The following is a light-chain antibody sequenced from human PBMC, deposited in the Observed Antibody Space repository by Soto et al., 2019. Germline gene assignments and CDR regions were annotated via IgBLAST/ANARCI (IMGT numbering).Light chain of an antibody. J-gene: IGLJ1*01. V-gene: IGLV2-11*01. CDR1: SSDVGGYNY. CDR3: FSYAGSYV. CDR2: DVS. Sequence: QSVLTQPRSVSGSPGQSVTISCTGTSSDVGGYNYVSWYQQHPGQAPKLMIYDVSKRPSGVPDRFSGSKSGNTASLTISGLQAEDEADYYCFSYAGSYVFGTGTKLTVL.